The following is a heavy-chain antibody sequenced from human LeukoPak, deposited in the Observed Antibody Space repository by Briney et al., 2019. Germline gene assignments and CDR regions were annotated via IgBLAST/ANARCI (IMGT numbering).Heavy chain of an antibody. CDR2: ISYDGSNK. CDR1: GFTFSSYW. Sequence: GGSLRLSCAASGFTFSSYWMHWVRQAPGKGLEWVAVISYDGSNKYYADSVKGRFTISRDNFKNTLYLQMNSLRAEDTAVYYCARAGTALRQQHWFDPWGQGTLVTVSS. J-gene: IGHJ5*02. V-gene: IGHV3-30*03. CDR3: ARAGTALRQQHWFDP. D-gene: IGHD2-21*02.